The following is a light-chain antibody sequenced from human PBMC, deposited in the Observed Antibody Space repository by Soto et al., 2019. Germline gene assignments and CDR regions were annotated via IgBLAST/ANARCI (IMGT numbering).Light chain of an antibody. V-gene: IGKV1-17*01. Sequence: DIQMTQSPSSLSASVGDRVSITCRASQGIRNALGWYRQKPGKAPERVMYSASILQTGVPSKFSGNGSGTEFTLTIYSLQPEDFATYYCLQHNTYPYTFGQGTRLDIK. CDR3: LQHNTYPYT. CDR2: SAS. J-gene: IGKJ2*01. CDR1: QGIRNA.